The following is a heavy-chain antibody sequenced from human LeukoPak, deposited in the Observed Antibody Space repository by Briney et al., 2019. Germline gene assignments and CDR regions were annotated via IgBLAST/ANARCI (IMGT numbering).Heavy chain of an antibody. CDR2: IYYSGST. CDR1: GGSISSSSYY. J-gene: IGHJ3*02. CDR3: ARVRFLEWLSAGEFDAFDI. Sequence: SETLSLTCTVSGGSISSSSYYWGWIRQPPGKGLEWIGSIYYSGSTYYNPSLKSRVTISVDTSKNQFSLKLSSVTAADTAVYYCARVRFLEWLSAGEFDAFDIWGQGTMVTVSS. D-gene: IGHD3-3*01. V-gene: IGHV4-39*07.